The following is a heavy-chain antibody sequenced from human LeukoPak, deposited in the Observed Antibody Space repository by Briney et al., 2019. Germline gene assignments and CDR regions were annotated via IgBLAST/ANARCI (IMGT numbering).Heavy chain of an antibody. CDR1: GFTFSSYS. V-gene: IGHV3-21*01. Sequence: GGSLRLSCAASGFTFSSYSMNWVRQAPGKGLEWVSSISSSSSYIYYADSVKGRFTISRDNAKNSLYLQMNSLRAEDTAVYYCARDRPALSVVTHEPIFDYWGQGTLVTVSS. CDR2: ISSSSSYI. J-gene: IGHJ4*02. D-gene: IGHD4-23*01. CDR3: ARDRPALSVVTHEPIFDY.